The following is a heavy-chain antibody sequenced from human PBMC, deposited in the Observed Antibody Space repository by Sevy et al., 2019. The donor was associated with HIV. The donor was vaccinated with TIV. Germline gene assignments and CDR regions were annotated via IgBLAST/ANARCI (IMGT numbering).Heavy chain of an antibody. CDR3: AREATRPTV. J-gene: IGHJ4*02. D-gene: IGHD4-4*01. Sequence: GGSLRLSCAASGFIVSSYYMGWVRQAPGKGLEWVSLINTRGTTFYADSVKGRFTISRDNSKNTLYLQMNGLRAEDTAMYYCAREATRPTVWGQGTLVTVSS. V-gene: IGHV3-53*01. CDR1: GFIVSSYY. CDR2: INTRGTT.